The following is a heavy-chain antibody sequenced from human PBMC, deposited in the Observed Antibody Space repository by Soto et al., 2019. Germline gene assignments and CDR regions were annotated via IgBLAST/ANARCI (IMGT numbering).Heavy chain of an antibody. CDR1: GFTFSGYY. J-gene: IGHJ4*02. CDR2: ISSSSRYT. Sequence: GGSLRLSCAASGFTFSGYYMSWIRQAPGKGLEWVSYISSSSRYTNYADSVKGRFTISRDNAKHSLYLQMNSLRAEDTAVYYCSRVSDCRGDSYRPPGYCGQRTL. CDR3: SRVSDCRGDSYRPPGY. V-gene: IGHV3-11*06. D-gene: IGHD2-21*02.